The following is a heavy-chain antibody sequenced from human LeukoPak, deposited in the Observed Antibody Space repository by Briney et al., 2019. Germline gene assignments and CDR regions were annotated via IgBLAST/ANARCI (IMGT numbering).Heavy chain of an antibody. D-gene: IGHD2-2*01. Sequence: GRSLRLSCAASGFTFSSYAMHWVRQAPGKGLEWVAVISYDGSNKYYADSVKGRFTISRHNSKNTLYLQMNSLRAEDTAVYYCARAPIVVVPAAIQGAFDIWGQGTMVTVSS. CDR1: GFTFSSYA. CDR3: ARAPIVVVPAAIQGAFDI. CDR2: ISYDGSNK. J-gene: IGHJ3*02. V-gene: IGHV3-30*04.